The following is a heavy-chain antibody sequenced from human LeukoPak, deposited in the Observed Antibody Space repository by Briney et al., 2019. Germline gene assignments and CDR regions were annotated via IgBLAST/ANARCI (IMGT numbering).Heavy chain of an antibody. CDR3: ARKKGYDYVWGSLYYFDY. V-gene: IGHV4-59*12. Sequence: NPSETLSLTCTVSGDSISNDYWSWVRQPPGQGLEWIGYIYYSGSTKYNPSLQSRVTLSVDTSKNQFSLKLSSVTAADTAVYYCARKKGYDYVWGSLYYFDYWGQGTLVTVSS. CDR1: GDSISNDY. J-gene: IGHJ4*02. D-gene: IGHD3-16*01. CDR2: IYYSGST.